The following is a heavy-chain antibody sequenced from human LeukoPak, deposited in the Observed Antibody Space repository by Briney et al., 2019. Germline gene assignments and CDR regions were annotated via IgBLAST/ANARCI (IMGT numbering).Heavy chain of an antibody. CDR1: GGSFSGYY. CDR3: ARRKVGITMVRGVIIPNYYYYMDV. CDR2: INHSGST. D-gene: IGHD3-10*01. V-gene: IGHV4-34*01. Sequence: SETLSLTCAVYGGSFSGYYWSWIRQPPGKGLEWIGEINHSGSTDYNPSLKSRVTISVDTSKNQFSLKLSSVTAADTAVYYCARRKVGITMVRGVIIPNYYYYMDVWGKGTTVTISS. J-gene: IGHJ6*03.